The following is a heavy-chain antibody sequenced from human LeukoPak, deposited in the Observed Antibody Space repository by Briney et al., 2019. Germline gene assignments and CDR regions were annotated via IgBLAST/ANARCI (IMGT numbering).Heavy chain of an antibody. CDR2: LYYSGST. V-gene: IGHV4-59*01. CDR3: VYGPNHYYFDH. Sequence: SETLSLPCTVSGGSISGYYYTWIRQPPGKDLEWIGYLYYSGSTNYNSSLKSRVTISLDTSMKQFSLNLRSVTAADAAVYFCVYGPNHYYFDHWGQGTLVTVSS. D-gene: IGHD3-16*01. J-gene: IGHJ4*02. CDR1: GGSISGYY.